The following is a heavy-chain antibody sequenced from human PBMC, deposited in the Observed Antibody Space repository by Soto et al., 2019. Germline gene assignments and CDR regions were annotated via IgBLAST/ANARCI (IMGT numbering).Heavy chain of an antibody. Sequence: ASVKASCQASGYTFTSDGISWVRQAPGQGLEWMGWISAYNGNTNYAQKLQGRVTMTTDTSTSTAYMELSSLRSEDTAVYYCARRTTEYCGGDCYALDIWGQGTMVTVSS. CDR3: ARRTTEYCGGDCYALDI. D-gene: IGHD2-21*02. J-gene: IGHJ3*02. CDR2: ISAYNGNT. V-gene: IGHV1-18*01. CDR1: GYTFTSDG.